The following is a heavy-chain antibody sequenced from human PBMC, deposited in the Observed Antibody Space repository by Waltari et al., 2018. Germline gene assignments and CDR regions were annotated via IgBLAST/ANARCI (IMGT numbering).Heavy chain of an antibody. CDR3: AKDPPSITIFDKFGNRYGMDV. D-gene: IGHD3-3*01. CDR2: ISGSGGST. J-gene: IGHJ6*02. V-gene: IGHV3-23*01. Sequence: EVQLLESGGGLVQPGGSLRLSCAASGFTFSSYAMSWVRQAPGKGLEWVSAISGSGGSTYYADSVKGRFTISRDNSKNKLYLQMNSLRAEDTAVYYCAKDPPSITIFDKFGNRYGMDVWGQGTTVTVSS. CDR1: GFTFSSYA.